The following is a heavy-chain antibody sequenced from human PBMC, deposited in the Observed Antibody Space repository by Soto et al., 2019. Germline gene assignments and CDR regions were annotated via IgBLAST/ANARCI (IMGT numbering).Heavy chain of an antibody. CDR2: ISDSGDIT. Sequence: GGSLRLSCAASEFTFSTYAMTWVRQAPGRGLQWVATISDSGDITYYGDSMKGRFTISRDNAKNSLYLEMNSLRAEDTAVYYCARESEDLTSNFDYWGQGTLVTVSS. V-gene: IGHV3-21*06. J-gene: IGHJ4*02. CDR3: ARESEDLTSNFDY. CDR1: EFTFSTYA.